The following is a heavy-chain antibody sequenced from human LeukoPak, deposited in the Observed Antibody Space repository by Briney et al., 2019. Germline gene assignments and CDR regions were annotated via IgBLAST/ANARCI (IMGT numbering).Heavy chain of an antibody. D-gene: IGHD1-26*01. CDR3: AKDHEWGHFDY. CDR2: ISGSGGST. CDR1: GFTFSSNA. J-gene: IGHJ4*02. Sequence: GGSLRLSCAASGFTFSSNAMSWVPQAPGKGLEWVSAISGSGGSTHYADSVKGRFTISRDNSKNTLYLQMNSLRAEDTAVYYCAKDHEWGHFDYWGQGTLVTVSS. V-gene: IGHV3-23*01.